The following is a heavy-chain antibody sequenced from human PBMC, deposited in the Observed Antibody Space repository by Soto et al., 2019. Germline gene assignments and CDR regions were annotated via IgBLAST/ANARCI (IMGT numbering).Heavy chain of an antibody. CDR1: GYTFTSYG. V-gene: IGHV1-18*03. CDR2: ISAYNGNT. Sequence: SVKVSCKASGYTFTSYGISWVRQAPGQGLEWMGWISAYNGNTNYAQKLQGRVTMTTDTSTSTAYMELRSLRSDDMAVYYCSRDRMGYSSGLLIDYWGQGTLVTVSS. CDR3: SRDRMGYSSGLLIDY. J-gene: IGHJ4*02. D-gene: IGHD6-19*01.